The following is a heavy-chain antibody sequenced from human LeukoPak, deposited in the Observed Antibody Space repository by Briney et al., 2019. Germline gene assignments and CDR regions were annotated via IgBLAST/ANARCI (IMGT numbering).Heavy chain of an antibody. CDR2: ISAYNGNT. CDR1: GYTFTSYG. V-gene: IGHV1-18*01. Sequence: ASVKVSCKASGYTFTSYGISWVRQAPGQGLEGMGWISAYNGNTNYAQKLQGRVTMTTDTSTSTAYMELRSLRSDDTAVYYCAREWVYYDSSTAFDIWGQGTMVTVSS. CDR3: AREWVYYDSSTAFDI. D-gene: IGHD3-22*01. J-gene: IGHJ3*02.